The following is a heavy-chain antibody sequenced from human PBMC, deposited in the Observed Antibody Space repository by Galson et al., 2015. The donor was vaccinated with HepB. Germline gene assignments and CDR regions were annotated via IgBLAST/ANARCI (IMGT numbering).Heavy chain of an antibody. Sequence: SLRLSCAGSGFIFRHHAMAWIRQAPGKGLEWVSGINGRGSTTYYSDAVKGRFSISRDNSENTVFLQMDNLKVDDTATYYCVKEGAWFGGDWFDPWGQGILVTVSS. CDR3: VKEGAWFGGDWFDP. CDR2: INGRGSTT. CDR1: GFIFRHHA. D-gene: IGHD3-16*01. V-gene: IGHV3-23*01. J-gene: IGHJ5*02.